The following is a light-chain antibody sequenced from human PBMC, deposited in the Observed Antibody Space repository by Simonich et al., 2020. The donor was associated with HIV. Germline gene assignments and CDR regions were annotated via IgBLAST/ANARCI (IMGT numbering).Light chain of an antibody. CDR3: MQARQTPFT. V-gene: IGKV2-28*01. Sequence: DIVMTQSPLSLPVTPGEPASISCRCSQSLLYSNGYNYLDWYLQKPGQSPKLLIFLGSTRASGVPDRFSGSGSGTDFTLKISRVEAEDVGVYYCMQARQTPFTFGPGTKVDIK. J-gene: IGKJ3*01. CDR2: LGS. CDR1: QSLLYSNGYNY.